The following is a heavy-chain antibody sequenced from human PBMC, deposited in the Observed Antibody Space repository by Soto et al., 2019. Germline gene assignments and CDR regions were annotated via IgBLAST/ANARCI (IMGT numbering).Heavy chain of an antibody. J-gene: IGHJ4*02. CDR3: ARLAVRRIYYGADY. Sequence: EVQVLESGGGLVQPGGSLGLSCAASGFAFSSYAMYWVLQAPGQGLEWVSAISVSGDRTYYADSVKGRFTISRYNSKNTLPLQMNSLTAEDTAIYFCARLAVRRIYYGADYWGQGILVTASS. CDR1: GFAFSSYA. V-gene: IGHV3-23*01. D-gene: IGHD3-10*01. CDR2: ISVSGDRT.